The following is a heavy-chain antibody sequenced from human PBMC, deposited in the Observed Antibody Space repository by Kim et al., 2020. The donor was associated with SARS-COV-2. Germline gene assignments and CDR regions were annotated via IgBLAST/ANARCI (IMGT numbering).Heavy chain of an antibody. Sequence: GSTRYNPALSSRVTISLDASKNQSSLKLSSVTAADTAVYYCAGGGFKIWGPGTLVTVSS. CDR2: GST. CDR3: AGGGFKI. J-gene: IGHJ4*02. V-gene: IGHV4-59*09.